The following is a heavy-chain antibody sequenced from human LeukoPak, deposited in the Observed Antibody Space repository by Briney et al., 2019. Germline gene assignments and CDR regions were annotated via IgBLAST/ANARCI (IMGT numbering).Heavy chain of an antibody. CDR3: ARDGLGFGSAGTPRYYYGMDV. V-gene: IGHV1-18*01. CDR2: ISAYNANT. CDR1: GYTFTSYG. D-gene: IGHD6-13*01. Sequence: ASVKVSCKASGYTFTSYGISWVRQAPGQGLEWMGWISAYNANTNYAQKLQGRVTMTTDTSTSTAYMELRSLRSDDTAVYYCARDGLGFGSAGTPRYYYGMDVWGQGTTVTVSS. J-gene: IGHJ6*02.